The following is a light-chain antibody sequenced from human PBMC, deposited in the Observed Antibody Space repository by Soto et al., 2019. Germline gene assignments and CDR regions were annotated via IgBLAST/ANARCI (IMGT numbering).Light chain of an antibody. J-gene: IGLJ1*01. CDR2: NVS. Sequence: QSVLTQPVSVSGSPGQSITISCSGTSSDFNYYNSVSWYQHHPGKAPKLMIYNVSNRPSGVSSRFSGSKSGNTASLTISGLQAEDEADYYCTSYTSSSTYVFGTGTEVTVI. CDR3: TSYTSSSTYV. V-gene: IGLV2-14*03. CDR1: SSDFNYYNS.